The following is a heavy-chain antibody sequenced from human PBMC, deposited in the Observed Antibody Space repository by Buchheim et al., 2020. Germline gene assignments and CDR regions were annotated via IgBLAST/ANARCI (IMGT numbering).Heavy chain of an antibody. CDR1: GGSISSYY. V-gene: IGHV4-59*01. D-gene: IGHD4-11*01. CDR3: ARGGPYSSSRYWFDP. CDR2: IYYSGST. J-gene: IGHJ5*02. Sequence: QVQLQESGPGLVKPSETLSLTCTVSGGSISSYYWSWIRQPPEKGLEWIGYIYYSGSTNYNPSLKSRVTISVDTSKTQFSLKRSSVTAADTAVYYCARGGPYSSSRYWFDPWGQGTL.